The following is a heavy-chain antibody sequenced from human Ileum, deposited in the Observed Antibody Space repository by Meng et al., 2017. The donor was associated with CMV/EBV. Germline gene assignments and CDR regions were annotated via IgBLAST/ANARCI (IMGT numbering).Heavy chain of an antibody. D-gene: IGHD3-3*01. Sequence: GESLKISCAASGFTFSDYYMSWIRQAPGKGLEWVSYISSSGSTIYYADSVKGRFTISRDNAKNSLYLQMNSLRAEDTAVYYCASQDRGVARSYFDYWGQGTLVTVSS. CDR2: ISSSGSTI. J-gene: IGHJ4*02. V-gene: IGHV3-11*04. CDR1: GFTFSDYY. CDR3: ASQDRGVARSYFDY.